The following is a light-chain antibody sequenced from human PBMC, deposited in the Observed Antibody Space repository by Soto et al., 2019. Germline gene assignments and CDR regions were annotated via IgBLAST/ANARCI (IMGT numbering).Light chain of an antibody. V-gene: IGKV1-5*03. Sequence: DIQMTQSPSTLSASVGDRVTITCRASQSINIWLAWYQQKPGKAPKLLIYKASTLESGVPSRFSGSGSGSEFTLTISSLQPGDFATYFCQQYDRYPSFGPGTKVDIK. CDR1: QSINIW. CDR3: QQYDRYPS. CDR2: KAS. J-gene: IGKJ3*01.